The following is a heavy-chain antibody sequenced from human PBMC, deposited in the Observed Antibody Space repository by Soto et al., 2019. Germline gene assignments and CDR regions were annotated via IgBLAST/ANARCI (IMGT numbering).Heavy chain of an antibody. J-gene: IGHJ6*02. CDR2: IYYSGST. V-gene: IGHV4-59*01. Sequence: GSLRLSCSASGFTFSSYAMHWVRQAPGKGLEWIGYIYYSGSTNYNPSLKSRVTISVDTSKNQFSLKLSSVTAADTAVYYCARDLTYFDILTGYERYYGMDVWGQGTTVTVSS. CDR1: GFTFSSYA. D-gene: IGHD3-9*01. CDR3: ARDLTYFDILTGYERYYGMDV.